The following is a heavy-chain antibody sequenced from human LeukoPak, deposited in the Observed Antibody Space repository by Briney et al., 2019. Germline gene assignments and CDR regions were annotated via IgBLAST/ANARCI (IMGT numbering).Heavy chain of an antibody. J-gene: IGHJ6*03. CDR1: GFTFSSYA. D-gene: IGHD2-15*01. CDR2: ISYDGSNK. Sequence: QPGGSLRLSCAASGFTFSSYAMHWVRQAPGKGLGWVAVISYDGSNKYYADSVRGRFTISRDNSRNTLYLQMNSLRAEDTAIYYCAKNGDRGAYCSGGTCYPYYYYMDVWGKGTTVTISS. CDR3: AKNGDRGAYCSGGTCYPYYYYMDV. V-gene: IGHV3-30*04.